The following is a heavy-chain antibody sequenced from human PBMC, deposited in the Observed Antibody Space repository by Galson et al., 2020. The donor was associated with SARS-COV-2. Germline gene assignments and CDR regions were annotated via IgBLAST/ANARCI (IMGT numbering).Heavy chain of an antibody. J-gene: IGHJ6*02. V-gene: IGHV2-70*01. CDR1: GFSLSTSGMC. D-gene: IGHD3-9*01. Sequence: TCTFSGFSLSTSGMCVSWIRQPPGKALEWLALLDWDDDKYYSTSLKTRLTISKDTSKNQVVLTMTNMDPVDTATYYCARIRYDILAFYYYGMDVWGQGTTVTVSS. CDR3: ARIRYDILAFYYYGMDV. CDR2: LDWDDDK.